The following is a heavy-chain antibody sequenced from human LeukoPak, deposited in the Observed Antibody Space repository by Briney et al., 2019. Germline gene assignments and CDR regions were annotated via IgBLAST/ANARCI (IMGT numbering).Heavy chain of an antibody. D-gene: IGHD2-15*01. J-gene: IGHJ4*02. CDR3: ARDTRVGAAYYFDY. CDR1: AYTFTSYA. V-gene: IGHV1-18*01. Sequence: ASVKVSCKASAYTFTSYAISWMRQAPGQGLEWMGWISVYNGNTNYAQKFQGRVTMTTDTSTNTAYMELSRLRSDDTAVYYCARDTRVGAAYYFDYWGQGTLVTVSS. CDR2: ISVYNGNT.